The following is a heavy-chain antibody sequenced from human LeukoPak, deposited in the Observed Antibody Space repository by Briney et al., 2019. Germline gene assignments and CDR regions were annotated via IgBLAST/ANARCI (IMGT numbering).Heavy chain of an antibody. Sequence: GESLKISCKGSGYSFTSYWIGWVRQMPGKGLEWMGIIYPGDSDTRYSPSFQGQVTISADKSISAAYLQWSSLKASDTAMYYCARGLAAADSTFDYWGQGTLVTVSS. D-gene: IGHD6-13*01. V-gene: IGHV5-51*01. J-gene: IGHJ4*02. CDR1: GYSFTSYW. CDR2: IYPGDSDT. CDR3: ARGLAAADSTFDY.